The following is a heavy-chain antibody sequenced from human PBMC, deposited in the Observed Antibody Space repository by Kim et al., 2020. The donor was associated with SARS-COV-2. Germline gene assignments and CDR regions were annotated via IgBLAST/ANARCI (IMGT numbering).Heavy chain of an antibody. J-gene: IGHJ4*02. CDR2: ST. CDR3: ARDRSASFDY. V-gene: IGHV3-53*01. Sequence: STFYAEAGKGRFTISRDNPKNTLYLQMNSLRAEDTAVYYCARDRSASFDYWGQGTLVTVSS. D-gene: IGHD6-25*01.